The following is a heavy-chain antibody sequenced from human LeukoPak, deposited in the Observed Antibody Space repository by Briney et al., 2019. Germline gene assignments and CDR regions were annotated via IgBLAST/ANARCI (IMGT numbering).Heavy chain of an antibody. CDR1: GFTFSSYS. Sequence: PGGSLRLSCAASGFTFSSYSMNWVRQAPGKGLEWVAVISYDGSNKYYADSVKGRFTISRDNSKNTLYLQMNSLRAEDTAVYYCAKDHYDSSGYYPYYFDYWGQGTLVTVSS. CDR2: ISYDGSNK. J-gene: IGHJ4*02. V-gene: IGHV3-30*18. CDR3: AKDHYDSSGYYPYYFDY. D-gene: IGHD3-22*01.